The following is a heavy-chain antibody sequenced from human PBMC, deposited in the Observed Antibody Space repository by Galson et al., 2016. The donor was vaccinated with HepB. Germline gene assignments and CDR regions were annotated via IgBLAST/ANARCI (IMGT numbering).Heavy chain of an antibody. Sequence: SLRLSCAASGFTFNNYGMHWVRQAPGKGLEWVALIWYDGRNKYYADSVKGRFTISRDNSKNTLYLQMNSLRAEDMAVYYCVRDRAARDTVYYYGMDVWGQGATVTVSS. CDR3: VRDRAARDTVYYYGMDV. J-gene: IGHJ6*02. CDR2: IWYDGRNK. D-gene: IGHD6-25*01. V-gene: IGHV3-33*01. CDR1: GFTFNNYG.